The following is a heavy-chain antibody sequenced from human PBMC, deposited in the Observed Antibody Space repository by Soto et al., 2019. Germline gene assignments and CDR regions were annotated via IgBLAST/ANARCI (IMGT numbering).Heavy chain of an antibody. V-gene: IGHV4-39*01. CDR1: GGSISSSSYY. Sequence: PSETLSLTCTVSGGSISSSSYYWGWIRQPPGKGLEWIGSIYYSGSTYYNPSLKSRVTISVDTSKNQFSLKLSSVTAADTAVYYCASPSITMVRGVIGRGYYYGMDVWGQGTTVTVSS. CDR2: IYYSGST. CDR3: ASPSITMVRGVIGRGYYYGMDV. D-gene: IGHD3-10*01. J-gene: IGHJ6*02.